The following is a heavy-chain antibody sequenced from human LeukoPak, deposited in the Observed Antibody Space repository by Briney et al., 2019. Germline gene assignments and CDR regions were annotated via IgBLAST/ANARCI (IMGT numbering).Heavy chain of an antibody. CDR2: FDPEDGET. J-gene: IGHJ4*02. V-gene: IGHV1-24*01. CDR3: ATMKFTIFGVVIGSFDY. CDR1: GYTLTELS. D-gene: IGHD3-3*01. Sequence: ASVKVSCKVSGYTLTELSMHWVRQAPGKGLEWMGGFDPEDGETIYAQKFQGRVTMTEDTSTDTAYMELSRLRSEDTAVYYCATMKFTIFGVVIGSFDYWGQGTLVTVSS.